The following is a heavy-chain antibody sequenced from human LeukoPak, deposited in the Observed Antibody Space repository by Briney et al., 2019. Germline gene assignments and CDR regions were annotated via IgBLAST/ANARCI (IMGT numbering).Heavy chain of an antibody. CDR2: IKHSGST. D-gene: IGHD3-10*01. CDR3: ARGLSTRVRGVISNWFDP. V-gene: IGHV4-34*01. Sequence: SETLSLTCAVYAGSFSGYYWSWIRQPPGKGLEWLGEIKHSGSTNYNPSLKSRVTISVYTPKTQFSLNLSSVTAADTAVYYCARGLSTRVRGVISNWFDPWGQGTLVTVSS. CDR1: AGSFSGYY. J-gene: IGHJ5*02.